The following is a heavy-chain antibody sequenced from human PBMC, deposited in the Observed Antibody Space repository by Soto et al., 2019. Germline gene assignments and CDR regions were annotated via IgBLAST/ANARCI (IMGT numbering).Heavy chain of an antibody. CDR3: ARLRVRCSGGSCYPRLIWP. Sequence: SETLSLTCTVSGGSISISSYYWGCIRQPPGKGLEWIGSIYYSGSTYYNPSLKSRVTISVDTSKNQFSLKLSSVTAADTAVYYCARLRVRCSGGSCYPRLIWPWGQGTLVTVSS. J-gene: IGHJ5*02. V-gene: IGHV4-39*01. D-gene: IGHD2-15*01. CDR1: GGSISISSYY. CDR2: IYYSGST.